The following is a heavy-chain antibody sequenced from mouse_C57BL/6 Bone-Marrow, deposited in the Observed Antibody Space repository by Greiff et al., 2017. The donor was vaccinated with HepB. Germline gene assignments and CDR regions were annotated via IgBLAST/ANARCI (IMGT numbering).Heavy chain of an antibody. J-gene: IGHJ4*01. V-gene: IGHV1-83*01. CDR1: YTFTDYYM. Sequence: VQLQQPGPELVKPGASVKMSCKASGYTFTDYYMHWVKQKPGKGLEWIGEIYPGSGNTYYNEKFKGKATLTADTSSSTAYMQLSSLTSEDSAVYFCAREAMDYWGQGTSVTVSS. CDR3: REAMDY. CDR2: YPGSGNTY.